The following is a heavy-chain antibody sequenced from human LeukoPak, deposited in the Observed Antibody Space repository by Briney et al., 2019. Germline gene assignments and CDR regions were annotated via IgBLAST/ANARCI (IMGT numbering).Heavy chain of an antibody. CDR3: AKVAKYYYGSETYFFFDH. V-gene: IGHV3-30*04. J-gene: IGHJ4*02. D-gene: IGHD3-10*01. CDR2: ISYDGGNK. CDR1: GFTFSSYA. Sequence: GGSLRLSCAASGFTFSSYAMHWVRQAPGKGLEWVAVISYDGGNKYYADSVKGRFTISRDNSKNTLYLQMNSLRAEDTAVYYCAKVAKYYYGSETYFFFDHWGQGTLVTVSS.